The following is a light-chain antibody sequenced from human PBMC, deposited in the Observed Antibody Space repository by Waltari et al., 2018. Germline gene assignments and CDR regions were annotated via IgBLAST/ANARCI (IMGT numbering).Light chain of an antibody. CDR1: QNIGTY. J-gene: IGKJ2*01. CDR2: AAS. V-gene: IGKV1-39*01. CDR3: QQSSTNPYT. Sequence: DIQMTQSPSSLSASVGYRVTITCRASQNIGTYLNLYHQKPGKAPNLLISAASRLHSGVPSRFSGSGSGTDFTLTINRLQAEDFATYYCQQSSTNPYTFGRGTRLEIK.